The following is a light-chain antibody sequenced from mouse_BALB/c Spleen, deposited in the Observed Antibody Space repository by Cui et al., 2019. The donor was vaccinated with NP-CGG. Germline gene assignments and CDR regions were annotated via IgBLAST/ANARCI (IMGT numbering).Light chain of an antibody. CDR1: TGAVTTSNY. V-gene: IGLV1*01. CDR3: ALWYSNHWV. Sequence: QAVVTQESALTTSPGETVTLICRSYTGAVTTSNYANWVQEKPDHLFTGLIGGTNNRAPGVPARFSGSLIGDKAAFTITGAQTEDEAIYFCALWYSNHWVFGGGTKLTVL. J-gene: IGLJ1*01. CDR2: GTN.